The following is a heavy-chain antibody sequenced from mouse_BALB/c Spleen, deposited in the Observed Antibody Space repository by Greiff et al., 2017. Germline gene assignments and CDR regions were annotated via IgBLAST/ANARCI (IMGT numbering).Heavy chain of an antibody. D-gene: IGHD1-1*02. CDR1: GFTFSSFG. J-gene: IGHJ4*01. CDR3: AVLWINAMDY. Sequence: EVQLVESGGGLVQPGGSRKLSCAASGFTFSSFGMHWVRQAPEKGLEWVAYISSGSSTIYYADTVKGRFTISRDNPKNTLFLQMTSLRSEDTAMYYCAVLWINAMDYWGQGTSVTVSS. CDR2: ISSGSSTI. V-gene: IGHV5-17*02.